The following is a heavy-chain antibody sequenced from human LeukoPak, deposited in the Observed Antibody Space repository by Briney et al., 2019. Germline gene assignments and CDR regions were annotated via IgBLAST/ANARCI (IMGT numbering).Heavy chain of an antibody. Sequence: GGSLRLSCAASGFTFSRYWMSWLRQAPGKGLERVATIKQDGSDEYYVDSVKGRFTISRDNAKNSLYLQIDGLRAEDTAVYHCARKLYYYDTSPAGWFDPWGQGTLVTVSS. CDR2: IKQDGSDE. V-gene: IGHV3-7*01. CDR3: ARKLYYYDTSPAGWFDP. D-gene: IGHD3-22*01. J-gene: IGHJ5*02. CDR1: GFTFSRYW.